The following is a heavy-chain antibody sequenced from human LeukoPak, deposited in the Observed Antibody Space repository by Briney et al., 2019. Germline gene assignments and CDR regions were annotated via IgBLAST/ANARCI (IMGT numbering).Heavy chain of an antibody. D-gene: IGHD6-13*01. V-gene: IGHV4-38-2*01. Sequence: NPSETLSLTRAVSGYSISSGYYWGWRRQPPGQGVGWSGSIYHSGSSYYNPSVKGRVTISVDTSKKHVSLKMNSVTAADTAVYFCARVQGSNWPFDYWGQGTLVTVSS. CDR1: GYSISSGYY. CDR2: IYHSGSS. J-gene: IGHJ4*02. CDR3: ARVQGSNWPFDY.